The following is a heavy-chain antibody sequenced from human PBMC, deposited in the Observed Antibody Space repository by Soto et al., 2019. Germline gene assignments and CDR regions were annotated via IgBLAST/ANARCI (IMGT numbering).Heavy chain of an antibody. V-gene: IGHV4-34*01. D-gene: IGHD2-21*02. CDR2: INHSGST. J-gene: IGHJ4*02. CDR1: GGSFSGYY. Sequence: QVQLQQWGAGLLKPSETLSLTCAVYGGSFSGYYWSWIRQPPGKGLEWIGEINHSGSTNYNPSLKSRVTISVDTSKNQFSLELSAVTAAYTAVYYCAREYGGNSGTFDYWGQGTLVTVSS. CDR3: AREYGGNSGTFDY.